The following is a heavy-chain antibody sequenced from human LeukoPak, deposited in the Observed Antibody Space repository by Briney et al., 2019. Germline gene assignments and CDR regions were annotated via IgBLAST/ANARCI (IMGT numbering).Heavy chain of an antibody. Sequence: GGSLRLSCAASGFTLSSYWMSWVRQAPGKGLEWVANIKKDGSEKYYVDSVKGRFTISRDNAKNSLYLQMNSLRAEDTAVYYCARVVEDGSRWYWFAPWGQGTLVTVSS. CDR3: ARVVEDGSRWYWFAP. J-gene: IGHJ5*02. CDR2: IKKDGSEK. V-gene: IGHV3-7*03. D-gene: IGHD6-19*01. CDR1: GFTLSSYW.